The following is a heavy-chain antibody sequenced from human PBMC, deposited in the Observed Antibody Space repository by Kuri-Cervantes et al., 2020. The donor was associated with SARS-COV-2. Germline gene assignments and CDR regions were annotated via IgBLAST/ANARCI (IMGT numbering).Heavy chain of an antibody. CDR2: ISSSGSTI. Sequence: LSLTCAASGFTFSDYYMSWIRQAPGKGLEWVSYISSSGSTIYYADSVKGRFTISRDNAKNSLYLQMNSLRAEDTAVYYCARGLLRHIAVAGSSPTDFDYWGQGTLVTVSS. V-gene: IGHV3-11*04. CDR3: ARGLLRHIAVAGSSPTDFDY. J-gene: IGHJ4*02. CDR1: GFTFSDYY. D-gene: IGHD6-19*01.